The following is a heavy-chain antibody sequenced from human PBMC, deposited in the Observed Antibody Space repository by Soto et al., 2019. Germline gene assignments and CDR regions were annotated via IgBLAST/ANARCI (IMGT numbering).Heavy chain of an antibody. V-gene: IGHV3-23*01. CDR1: GFTISSNA. J-gene: IGHJ4*02. D-gene: IGHD1-1*01. Sequence: EVQLLESGGGLVQPGGSLRLSCAASGFTISSNAMYWVRQAPGKGLEWVSGISDRGDTTHYADSVKGRFTISRDTSKNTLYLHLNTLRADDTAVYYCAKDKPGTTSFDYWGQGTLVTVSS. CDR3: AKDKPGTTSFDY. CDR2: ISDRGDTT.